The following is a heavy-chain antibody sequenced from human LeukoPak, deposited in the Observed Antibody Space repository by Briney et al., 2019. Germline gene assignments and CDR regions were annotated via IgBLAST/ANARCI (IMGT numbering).Heavy chain of an antibody. CDR2: IDLSECYT. CDR1: GYSFTSYW. D-gene: IGHD6-19*01. CDR3: WRQCPRYDCVIDG. V-gene: IGHV5-10-1*01. J-gene: IGHJ6*02. Sequence: GESLKISCKGSGYSFTSYWISWVRQMPGRGVEWMGRIDLSECYTNYSPSLQGHVPLSADQANGPAYLQWRRLNASDPAMLFCWRQCPRYDCVIDGCRQGTAVIVSS.